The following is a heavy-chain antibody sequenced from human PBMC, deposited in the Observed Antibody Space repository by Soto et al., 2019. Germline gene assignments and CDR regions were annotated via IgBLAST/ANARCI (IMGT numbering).Heavy chain of an antibody. CDR2: IYYSGST. CDR3: ARDRPPRCSGGSCYPYGMDV. CDR1: GGSISSGDYC. V-gene: IGHV4-30-4*08. D-gene: IGHD2-15*01. J-gene: IGHJ6*02. Sequence: SETLSLTCTVSGGSISSGDYCWSWIRQHPGKSLEWIGYIYYSGSTYYNPSLKSRVTISVDTSKNQFSLKLSSVTAADTAVYYCARDRPPRCSGGSCYPYGMDVWGQGTTVT.